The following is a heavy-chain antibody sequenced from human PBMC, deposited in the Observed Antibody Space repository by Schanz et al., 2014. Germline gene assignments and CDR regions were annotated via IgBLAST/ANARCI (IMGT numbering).Heavy chain of an antibody. CDR1: GFTFSTTW. CDR3: NDGSAR. J-gene: IGHJ4*02. V-gene: IGHV3-15*01. Sequence: EVQLVESGGGLIKPGGSLRLSCLASGFTFSTTWMNWVRQAPGKGLEWVGRFKSNVDGGTTDYAAPEKGRFTISRDDSKNTLSLQMNSLKTEDTAVYYCNDGSARWGQGTLVTVAS. CDR2: FKSNVDGGTT. D-gene: IGHD3-22*01.